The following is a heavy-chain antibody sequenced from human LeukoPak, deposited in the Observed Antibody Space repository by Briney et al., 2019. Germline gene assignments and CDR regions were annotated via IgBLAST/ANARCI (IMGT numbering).Heavy chain of an antibody. CDR1: RFTFSNYG. CDR2: IWYDGSNK. D-gene: IGHD4-17*01. Sequence: GGSLRLSCAASRFTFSNYGMHWVRQAPGKGLEWVAVIWYDGSNKYYADFVKGRFTISRDNSKNTLYLQMNSLRAEDTAVYYCARDRCGDHDYYYGMDVWGQGTTVTVSS. CDR3: ARDRCGDHDYYYGMDV. J-gene: IGHJ6*02. V-gene: IGHV3-33*01.